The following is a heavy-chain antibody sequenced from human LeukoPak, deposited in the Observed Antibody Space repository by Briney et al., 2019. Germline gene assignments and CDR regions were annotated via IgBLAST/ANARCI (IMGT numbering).Heavy chain of an antibody. D-gene: IGHD3-3*01. CDR2: IYYSGST. Sequence: PQTLSLTCTVSGGSISSGDYYWSWIRQPPGKGLEWIGYIYYSGSTYYNPSLKSRVTISVDTSKNQFSLKLSSVTAADTAVYYCASTLVFRFLEWLPDYFDYWGQGTLVTVSS. CDR3: ASTLVFRFLEWLPDYFDY. V-gene: IGHV4-30-4*01. J-gene: IGHJ4*02. CDR1: GGSISSGDYY.